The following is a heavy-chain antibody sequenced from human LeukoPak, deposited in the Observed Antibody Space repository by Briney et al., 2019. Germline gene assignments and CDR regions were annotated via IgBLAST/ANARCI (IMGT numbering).Heavy chain of an antibody. Sequence: PGGSLRLSCAASGFTFSDFYMSWIRQAPGKGLEWVSYISSSGRTIYYADSVKGRFTISRDNARNSLYLQMNSLRAEDTAVYYCARRAGAYSHPYDYWGQGTLVTVSS. CDR3: ARRAGAYSHPYDY. D-gene: IGHD4/OR15-4a*01. V-gene: IGHV3-11*01. CDR2: ISSSGRTI. J-gene: IGHJ4*02. CDR1: GFTFSDFY.